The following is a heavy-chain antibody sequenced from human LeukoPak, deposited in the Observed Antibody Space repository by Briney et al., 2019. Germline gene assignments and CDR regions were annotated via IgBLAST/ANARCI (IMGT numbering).Heavy chain of an antibody. J-gene: IGHJ3*02. CDR1: GFTFSSYA. D-gene: IGHD6-13*01. V-gene: IGHV3-64*02. CDR2: INDNGDTT. CDR3: ARGHRSSWFDAFDI. Sequence: GGSLRLSCAASGFTFSSYAFHWVRQAPGKGLEYGSAINDNGDTTYYADSVKGRFTISRDISKNTLFLQMGSLRTEDMAVYYCARGHRSSWFDAFDIWGQGIMVTVSS.